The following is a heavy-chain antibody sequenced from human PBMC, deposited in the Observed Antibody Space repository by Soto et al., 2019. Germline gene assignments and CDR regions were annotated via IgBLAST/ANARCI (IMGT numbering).Heavy chain of an antibody. D-gene: IGHD3-10*01. CDR3: ASDPYYYASGY. V-gene: IGHV3-11*01. CDR2: ISGSGTTI. CDR1: GFTYSDHY. Sequence: QVQLVESGGGLVKPGGSLRLSCAASGFTYSDHYMTWIRQAPGKGLEWVSKISGSGTTIYYADSVKGRFTVSRDNAKNSVYLQMDSLRAEDTAMYYCASDPYYYASGYWGQGTLVTVSS. J-gene: IGHJ4*02.